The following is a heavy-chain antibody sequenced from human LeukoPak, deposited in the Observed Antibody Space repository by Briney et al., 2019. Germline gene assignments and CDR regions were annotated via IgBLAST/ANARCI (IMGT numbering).Heavy chain of an antibody. CDR2: IYYSGVT. V-gene: IGHV4-59*01. D-gene: IGHD1-26*01. J-gene: IGHJ5*02. CDR3: ASMSGGSRRDNWFDP. CDR1: GGSISSYY. Sequence: ASETLSLTCTVSGGSISSYYWSWIRQPPGKGLEWIGYIYYSGVTNYNPSLKSRVSISVDTSKSPCSLMLSSVSAADTAVYFCASMSGGSRRDNWFDPWGQGTLVTVSS.